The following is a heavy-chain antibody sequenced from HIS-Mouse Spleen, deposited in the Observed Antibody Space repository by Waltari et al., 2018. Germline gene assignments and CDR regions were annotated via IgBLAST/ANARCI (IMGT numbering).Heavy chain of an antibody. CDR2: ISYDGSNK. CDR3: ARAPHDADYGVVFDY. D-gene: IGHD4-17*01. J-gene: IGHJ4*02. CDR1: GFTFSSYA. Sequence: QVQLVESGGGVVQPGRSLRLSCAASGFTFSSYAMHCVRQAPGKGLECVAVISYDGSNKYDADSVKGRFTISRDNSKNTLYLQMNSLRAEDTAVYYCARAPHDADYGVVFDYWGQGTLVTVSS. V-gene: IGHV3-30*04.